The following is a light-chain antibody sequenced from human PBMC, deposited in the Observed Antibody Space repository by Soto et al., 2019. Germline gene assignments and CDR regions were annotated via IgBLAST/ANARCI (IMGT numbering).Light chain of an antibody. CDR3: QQYGSSLF. Sequence: IVLTQSPCTLSLSPGERATLSCRARQSVSSNYLAWYQQKPGQAPRLLIYGASSRATGIPDRFSGSGSGTDFTLTISRLEPEDFAVYYCQQYGSSLFFGGWTKVDIK. J-gene: IGKJ4*01. CDR2: GAS. CDR1: QSVSSNY. V-gene: IGKV3-20*01.